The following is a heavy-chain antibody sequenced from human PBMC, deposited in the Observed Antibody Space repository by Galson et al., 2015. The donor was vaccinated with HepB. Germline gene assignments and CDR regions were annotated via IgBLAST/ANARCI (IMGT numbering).Heavy chain of an antibody. CDR3: AHIHDFRSGYGPGFDY. V-gene: IGHV2-5*02. Sequence: PALVKPTPTLTLTCTFSGFSLSTSGMGAGWIRQPPGKALEWLALIYWDDDKRYSPSLKSRLTITKDTSKNQVVLTMTNMDPVDTATYYCAHIHDFRSGYGPGFDYWGQGTLVTVSS. D-gene: IGHD3-3*01. CDR1: GFSLSTSGMG. J-gene: IGHJ4*02. CDR2: IYWDDDK.